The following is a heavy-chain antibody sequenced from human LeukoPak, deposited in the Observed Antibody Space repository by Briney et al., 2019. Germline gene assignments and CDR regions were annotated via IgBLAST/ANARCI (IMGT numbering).Heavy chain of an antibody. CDR1: GVSSSSSY. D-gene: IGHD2-21*01. CDR3: ARHRFASPLDS. J-gene: IGHJ4*02. V-gene: IGHV4-59*08. Sequence: SETLSLTCTVSGVSSSSSYWSWIRQPPGKGLEWIGYYTGDSNHNPSFKSRVSISPDTSKDQISLKLSSVTAADTAVYYCARHRFASPLDSWGQGTLVTVSS. CDR2: YYTGDS.